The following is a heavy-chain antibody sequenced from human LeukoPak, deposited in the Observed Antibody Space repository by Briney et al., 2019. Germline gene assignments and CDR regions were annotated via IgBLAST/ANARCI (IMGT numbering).Heavy chain of an antibody. CDR2: ISRSGSTI. Sequence: GGSLRLSCAASGFTFSSYAMSWVRQAPGKGLEWVSFISRSGSTIYYADSVKGRFTISRDNAKNSLYLQMNSLRAEDTAVYYCAKGGGIRGVINDAFDIWGQGTMVTVSS. J-gene: IGHJ3*02. CDR1: GFTFSSYA. CDR3: AKGGGIRGVINDAFDI. D-gene: IGHD3-10*01. V-gene: IGHV3-48*04.